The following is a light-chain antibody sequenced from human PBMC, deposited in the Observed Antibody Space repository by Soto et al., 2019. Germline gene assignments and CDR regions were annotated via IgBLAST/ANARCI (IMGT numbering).Light chain of an antibody. CDR2: EVS. Sequence: QSVLTQPASVSGSPGQSITISCTGTSSDVGDYNFVSWYQQYPDKAPKLMMYEVSIRPSGVSNRFSGSKSGKTASLTISGLQDEDEADYYCSSYTSINSLDVFGTGTKLTVL. CDR1: SSDVGDYNF. V-gene: IGLV2-14*01. CDR3: SSYTSINSLDV. J-gene: IGLJ1*01.